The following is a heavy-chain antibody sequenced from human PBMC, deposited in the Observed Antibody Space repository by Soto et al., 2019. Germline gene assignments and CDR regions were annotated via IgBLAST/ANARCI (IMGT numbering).Heavy chain of an antibody. D-gene: IGHD2-8*01. CDR1: GGSISSGGYS. CDR3: AREYCTNGVCYYFDY. V-gene: IGHV4-30-2*01. CDR2: IYHSGST. J-gene: IGHJ4*02. Sequence: SLSLPCAVSGGSISSGGYSWSWIRQPPGKGLEWIGYIYHSGSTYYNPSLKSRVTISVDRSKNQFSLKLSSVTAADTAVYYCAREYCTNGVCYYFDYWGQGTLVTVSS.